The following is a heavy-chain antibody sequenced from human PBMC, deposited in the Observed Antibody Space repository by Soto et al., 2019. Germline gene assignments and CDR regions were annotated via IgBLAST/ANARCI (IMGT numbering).Heavy chain of an antibody. CDR2: ISSSGSFK. V-gene: IGHV3-21*01. CDR1: GVNFKDFT. CDR3: ARDDLYDSTGYDS. J-gene: IGHJ5*02. D-gene: IGHD5-12*01. Sequence: EVHLVESGGGLVKPGGSLRLSCTASGVNFKDFTMNWVRQAPGMGLEWVSSISSSGSFKYYADSMDGRFTIARDNAKNSLYLQLTSLRGEDTAVYYCARDDLYDSTGYDSWGQGTLVTVFS.